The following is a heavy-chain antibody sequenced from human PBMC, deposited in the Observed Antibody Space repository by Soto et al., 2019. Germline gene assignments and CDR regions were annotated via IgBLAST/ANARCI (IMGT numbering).Heavy chain of an antibody. V-gene: IGHV4-59*01. D-gene: IGHD2-21*01. J-gene: IGHJ5*02. Sequence: QVQLQESGPGLVKPSETLSLTCTVSGGSITSYNWNWLRQPPGKALEWIGYVYNSGSTNYNPSLKSRVTISVDTSKNQCSLKVKSVTAANTAVYYCARRDVVAVTGSLDNWLDPWGQGILVTVSS. CDR3: ARRDVVAVTGSLDNWLDP. CDR1: GGSITSYN. CDR2: VYNSGST.